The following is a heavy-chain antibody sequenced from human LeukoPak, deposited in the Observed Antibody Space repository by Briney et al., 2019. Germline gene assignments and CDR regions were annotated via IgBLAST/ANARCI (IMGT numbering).Heavy chain of an antibody. J-gene: IGHJ3*02. CDR1: GFTFSSYA. CDR3: AKDLRDAFDI. Sequence: GGSLRLSCAASGFTFSSYAMSWVRQAPGKGLEWVSTISGSGGTTYYADSVKGRFTISRDNSKNTLCLQMNSLRAEDTAVYYCAKDLRDAFDIWGQGTMVTVSS. CDR2: ISGSGGTT. V-gene: IGHV3-23*01.